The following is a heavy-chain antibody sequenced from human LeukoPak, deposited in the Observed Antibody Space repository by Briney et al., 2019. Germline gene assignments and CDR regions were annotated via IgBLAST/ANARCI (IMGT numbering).Heavy chain of an antibody. CDR2: SYHDGSDT. V-gene: IGHV5-51*01. Sequence: GESLQISSHASADTFTYTYIAGVRPVGGKGLEWMGISYHDGSDTRYTPSFEGHVTISVDHSIRTAYLQWTSLKTSDTAMYYCARFLHGNSLDYWGQGALVTVSS. CDR3: ARFLHGNSLDY. CDR1: ADTFTYTY. J-gene: IGHJ4*02. D-gene: IGHD1-7*01.